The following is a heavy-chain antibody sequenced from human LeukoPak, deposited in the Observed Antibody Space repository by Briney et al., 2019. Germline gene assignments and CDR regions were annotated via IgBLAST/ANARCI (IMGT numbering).Heavy chain of an antibody. CDR1: GGSISSYY. D-gene: IGHD5-18*01. J-gene: IGHJ4*02. CDR2: IYYSGST. Sequence: SPSETLSLTCTVSGGSISSYYWSWIRQPPGKGLEWIGYIYYSGSTNYNPSLKSRVTISVDTSKNRFSLKLSSVTAADTAVYYCARDSSGYSYGHFDYWGQGTLVTVSS. CDR3: ARDSSGYSYGHFDY. V-gene: IGHV4-59*01.